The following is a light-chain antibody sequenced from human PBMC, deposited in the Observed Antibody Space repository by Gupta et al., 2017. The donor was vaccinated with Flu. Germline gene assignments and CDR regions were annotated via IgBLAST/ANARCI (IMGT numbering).Light chain of an antibody. J-gene: IGKJ4*01. Sequence: EIVLTQSPATLSLSPGERATLSCRASQSVTTYLAWYQQRPGQAPRLLIYDAGNRATGTTARFSGSGSGTDFTLTIGSLEPEDFAVYYCQQRYNWPVTFGGGTKVEMK. CDR2: DAG. V-gene: IGKV3-11*01. CDR1: QSVTTY. CDR3: QQRYNWPVT.